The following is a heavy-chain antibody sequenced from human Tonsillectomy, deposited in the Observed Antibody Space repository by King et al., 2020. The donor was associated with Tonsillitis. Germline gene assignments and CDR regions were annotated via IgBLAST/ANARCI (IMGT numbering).Heavy chain of an antibody. D-gene: IGHD3-10*01. V-gene: IGHV4-59*01. Sequence: QLQESGPGLVKPSETLSLTCIVSGGSISPYYWSWIRQPPGKGLEWIGLIYYNGITNYNPSLKSRVTMSVDTSKNHFSLKLSSVSTADTAVYYCASVYYYVSGSPQNGRDPWGQGTLVTVSS. CDR2: IYYNGIT. J-gene: IGHJ5*02. CDR3: ASVYYYVSGSPQNGRDP. CDR1: GGSISPYY.